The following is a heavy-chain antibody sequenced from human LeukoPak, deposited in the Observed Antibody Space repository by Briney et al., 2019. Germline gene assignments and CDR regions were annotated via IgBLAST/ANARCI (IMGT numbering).Heavy chain of an antibody. V-gene: IGHV4-39*07. CDR3: ARGYYGSGSYSGFDP. CDR1: SGSISTSNYY. J-gene: IGHJ5*02. D-gene: IGHD3-10*01. CDR2: IFYSGST. Sequence: PSETLSLTCTVSSGSISTSNYYWGWVRQPPGKALEWIGNIFYSGSTYYSPSLKSRVTISLDTSKNQFSLNLSSVTAADTAVYYCARGYYGSGSYSGFDPWGQGTLVTVSS.